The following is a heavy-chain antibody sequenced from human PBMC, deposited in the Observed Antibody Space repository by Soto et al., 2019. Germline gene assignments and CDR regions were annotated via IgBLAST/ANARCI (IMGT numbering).Heavy chain of an antibody. CDR3: ARGRYGDY. D-gene: IGHD1-1*01. J-gene: IGHJ4*01. Sequence: QVHLVQSGAEVKKPGASVKVSCKGSGYIFTTYGITWVRQAPGQGLEWMGWISAHNGNTNYAQKLQGRVTVTRDTYTTTADMELRNLRSDETAVYYCARGRYGDYWGHGALVTVSS. CDR1: GYIFTTYG. V-gene: IGHV1-18*01. CDR2: ISAHNGNT.